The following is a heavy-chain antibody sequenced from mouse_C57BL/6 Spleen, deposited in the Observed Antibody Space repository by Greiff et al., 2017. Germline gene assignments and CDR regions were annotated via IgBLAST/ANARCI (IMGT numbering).Heavy chain of an antibody. D-gene: IGHD2-5*01. CDR1: GFNITDYY. Sequence: VQLQQSGAELVKPGASVKLSCTASGFNITDYYMHWVKQRTGQGLEWMGRIDPEDGETTYAQKFQGKATITAHTSSNTAYLQLSRLTSEDSAVYYGARWGLYSNYAMDYWGQGTSVTVSS. J-gene: IGHJ4*01. CDR3: ARWGLYSNYAMDY. CDR2: IDPEDGET. V-gene: IGHV14-2*01.